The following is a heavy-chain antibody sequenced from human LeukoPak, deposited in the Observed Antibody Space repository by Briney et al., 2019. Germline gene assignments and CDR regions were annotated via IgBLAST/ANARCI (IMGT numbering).Heavy chain of an antibody. J-gene: IGHJ6*03. CDR1: GRSFSGYY. V-gene: IGHV4-34*01. D-gene: IGHD1-26*01. CDR2: INHSGST. Sequence: PSETLSLTCAVYGRSFSGYYWSWIRQPPGKGLEWIGEINHSGSTNYNPSLKSRVTISVDKSKNQFSLKLSSVTAADTAVYYCARGSGSYYVLYYYYYMDVWGKGTTVTVSS. CDR3: ARGSGSYYVLYYYYYMDV.